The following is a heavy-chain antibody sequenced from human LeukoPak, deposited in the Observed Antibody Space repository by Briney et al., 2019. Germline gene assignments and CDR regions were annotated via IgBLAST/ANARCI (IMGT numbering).Heavy chain of an antibody. CDR2: ISSSSSYT. CDR3: ARLNWKGGFCFDY. V-gene: IGHV3-11*03. Sequence: GGSLRLSCAASGFTFSDYYMSWIRQAPGKGLEWVSYISSSSSYTNYADSVKGRFTISRDNAKNSLYLHMNSLRAEDTAVYYCARLNWKGGFCFDYWGQGTLVTVSS. J-gene: IGHJ4*02. CDR1: GFTFSDYY. D-gene: IGHD1-20*01.